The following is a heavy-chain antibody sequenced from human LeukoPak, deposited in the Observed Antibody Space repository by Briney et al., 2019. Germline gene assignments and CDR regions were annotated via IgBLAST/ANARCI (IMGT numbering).Heavy chain of an antibody. V-gene: IGHV3-23*01. Sequence: GGSLRLSCAASGFTFSSYAMSWVRQAPGKGLEWVSAISGSGGSTYYADSVKGRFTISRDNSKNTLYLQMNSLRAEDTAVYYCARDGLYSGYAYDAFDIWRQGTMVTVSS. D-gene: IGHD5-12*01. CDR1: GFTFSSYA. CDR3: ARDGLYSGYAYDAFDI. CDR2: ISGSGGST. J-gene: IGHJ3*02.